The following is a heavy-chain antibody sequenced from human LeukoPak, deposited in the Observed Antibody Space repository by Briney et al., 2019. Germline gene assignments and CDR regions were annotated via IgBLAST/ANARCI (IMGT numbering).Heavy chain of an antibody. V-gene: IGHV3-11*01. CDR2: ISSSGSTI. Sequence: PGGSLRLSRAASGFTFSDYYMSWIRQAPGKGLEWVSYISSSGSTIYYADSVKGRFTISRDNAKNSLYLQMNSLRAEDTAVYYCAKYPPIYYYDSSGFFDYWGQGTLVTVSS. CDR1: GFTFSDYY. D-gene: IGHD3-22*01. CDR3: AKYPPIYYYDSSGFFDY. J-gene: IGHJ4*02.